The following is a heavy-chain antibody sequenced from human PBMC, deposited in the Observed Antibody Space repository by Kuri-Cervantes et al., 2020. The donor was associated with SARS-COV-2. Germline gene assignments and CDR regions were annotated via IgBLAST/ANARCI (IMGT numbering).Heavy chain of an antibody. J-gene: IGHJ6*02. CDR1: GYTFTGYY. D-gene: IGHD3-22*01. V-gene: IGHV1-2*04. Sequence: ASVKVSCKASGYTFTGYYMHWVRQAPGQGLEWMGWINPNSGGTNYAQKFQGWVTMTRDTSISTAYMELSRLRSDDTAVHYCARDLDSSGYGYYYYGMDVWGQGTTVTVSS. CDR3: ARDLDSSGYGYYYYGMDV. CDR2: INPNSGGT.